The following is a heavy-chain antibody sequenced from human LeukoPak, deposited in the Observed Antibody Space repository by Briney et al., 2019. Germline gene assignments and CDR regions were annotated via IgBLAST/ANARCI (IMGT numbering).Heavy chain of an antibody. D-gene: IGHD2-15*01. CDR2: INHSGST. CDR3: ARGNCSGGSCYGYYFDY. V-gene: IGHV4-34*01. CDR1: GGSFSGYY. Sequence: SETLSLTCAAYGGSFSGYYWSWIRQPPGKGLEWIGEINHSGSTNYNPSLKSRVTISVDTSKNQFSLKLSSVTAADTAVYYCARGNCSGGSCYGYYFDYWGQGTLVTVSS. J-gene: IGHJ4*02.